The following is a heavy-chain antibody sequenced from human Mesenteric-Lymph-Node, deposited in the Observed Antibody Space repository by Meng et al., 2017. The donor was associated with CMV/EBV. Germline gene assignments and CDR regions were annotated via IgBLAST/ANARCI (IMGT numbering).Heavy chain of an antibody. D-gene: IGHD3-3*01. CDR3: ARDYSDFWSGRAFYGMDV. CDR1: GYTFSSHG. Sequence: GESLKISCKTSGYTFSSHGISWVRQAPGQGLEWMGWISTYKGDTNYAQNLQGRVTMTTDTYTDTAYMELRSLRSDDTAVYYCARDYSDFWSGRAFYGMDVWGQGTTVTVSS. V-gene: IGHV1-18*01. CDR2: ISTYKGDT. J-gene: IGHJ6*02.